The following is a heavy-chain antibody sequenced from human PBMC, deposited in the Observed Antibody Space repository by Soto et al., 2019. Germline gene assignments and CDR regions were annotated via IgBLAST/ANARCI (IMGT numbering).Heavy chain of an antibody. CDR1: GGSFSGYY. Sequence: QVQLQQWGAGLLKPSETLSLTCAVYGGSFSGYYWSWIRQPPGKGLEWIGEINHSGSTNYNPSLKSRVTISVDTSKNQFSLKLSSVTAADTAVYYCASRRTLWFGELRQWGQGTLVTVSS. D-gene: IGHD3-10*01. J-gene: IGHJ4*02. CDR3: ASRRTLWFGELRQ. CDR2: INHSGST. V-gene: IGHV4-34*01.